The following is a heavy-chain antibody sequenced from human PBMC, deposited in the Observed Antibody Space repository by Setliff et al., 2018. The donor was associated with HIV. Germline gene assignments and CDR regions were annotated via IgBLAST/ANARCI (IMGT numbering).Heavy chain of an antibody. Sequence: GGSLRLSCTASGFTFSDYYMSWIRQAPGKGLEWISYISSSGTTMHYADSVKGRSTIFRDNAKNSLYLQMKSMRVEDTAVYYCARARGSGSYPLDYWGQGTLVTVSS. V-gene: IGHV3-11*04. CDR1: GFTFSDYY. CDR2: ISSSGTTM. J-gene: IGHJ4*02. D-gene: IGHD3-10*01. CDR3: ARARGSGSYPLDY.